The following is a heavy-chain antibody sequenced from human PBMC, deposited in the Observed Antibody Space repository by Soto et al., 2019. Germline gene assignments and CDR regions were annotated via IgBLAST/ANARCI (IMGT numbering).Heavy chain of an antibody. J-gene: IGHJ4*02. D-gene: IGHD3-3*01. CDR3: ARDEADFWSGYYLFDY. CDR1: GFTFSSYG. Sequence: GGSLRLSCAASGFTFSSYGMHWVRQAPGKGLEWVAVIWYDGSNKYYADSVKGRFTISRDNSKNTLYLQMNSLRAEDTAVYYCARDEADFWSGYYLFDYWGQGTLVTVSS. CDR2: IWYDGSNK. V-gene: IGHV3-33*01.